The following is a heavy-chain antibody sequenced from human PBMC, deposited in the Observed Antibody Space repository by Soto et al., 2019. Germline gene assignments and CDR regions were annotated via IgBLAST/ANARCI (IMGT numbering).Heavy chain of an antibody. J-gene: IGHJ5*02. Sequence: QVQLVQSGAEVKKPGSSVKVSCKASGGTFSSYTISWVRQAPGQGLEWMGRIIPILGIANYAQKFQGRVPITADKSTSTAYMELSRLRSEDAAAYYCARGLGGPGSPGNWFDPWGQGTLVTVSS. CDR1: GGTFSSYT. CDR2: IIPILGIA. D-gene: IGHD3-10*01. CDR3: ARGLGGPGSPGNWFDP. V-gene: IGHV1-69*02.